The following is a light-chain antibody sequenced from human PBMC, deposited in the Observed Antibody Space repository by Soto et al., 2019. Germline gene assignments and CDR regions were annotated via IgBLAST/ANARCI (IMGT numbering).Light chain of an antibody. CDR1: QSVSSN. J-gene: IGKJ4*01. CDR2: GAS. CDR3: HQYNNWPLT. Sequence: EIVLTQSPGTLSLSPGQRATLSCSASQSVSSNLAWYQQKPGQAPRLLIYGASTRATGIPAKFSGSGSGTEFTLTISSLQSEDFAVYYCHQYNNWPLTFGGGTKVDIK. V-gene: IGKV3-15*01.